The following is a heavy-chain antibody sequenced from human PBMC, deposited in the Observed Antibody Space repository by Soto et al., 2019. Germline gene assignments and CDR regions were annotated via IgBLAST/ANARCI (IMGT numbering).Heavy chain of an antibody. CDR2: MNPNSGET. D-gene: IGHD2-15*01. CDR1: GYTFTDYD. V-gene: IGHV1-8*01. Sequence: QEQLVQSGAEVKKAGASVKVSCKTSGYTFTDYDINWVRQATGQGLEWIGWMNPNSGETGYAQKFQGRVTMTRSASLSTVYLELSSLRSEDTAVYYCARVAVAARPRWYNWFDPWGQGTLVTVSS. CDR3: ARVAVAARPRWYNWFDP. J-gene: IGHJ5*02.